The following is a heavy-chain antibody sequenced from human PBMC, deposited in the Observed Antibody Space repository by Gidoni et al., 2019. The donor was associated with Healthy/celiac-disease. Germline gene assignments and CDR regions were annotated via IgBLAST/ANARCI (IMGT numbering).Heavy chain of an antibody. V-gene: IGHV4-61*02. CDR2: IYTSGST. Sequence: QVQLQESGPGLVKPSQTLSLTCTVSGGSISSGSYYWSWIRQPAGKGLEWIGRIYTSGSTNYNPSLKSRVTISVDTSKNQFSLKLSSVTAADTAVYYCARSPDYYDSSGYYYFQHWGQGTLVTVSS. J-gene: IGHJ1*01. D-gene: IGHD3-22*01. CDR3: ARSPDYYDSSGYYYFQH. CDR1: GGSISSGSYY.